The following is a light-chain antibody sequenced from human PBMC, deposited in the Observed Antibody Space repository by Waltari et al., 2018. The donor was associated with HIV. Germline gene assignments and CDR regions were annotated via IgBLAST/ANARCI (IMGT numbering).Light chain of an antibody. V-gene: IGLV2-14*01. CDR2: DVT. CDR3: ASYITSATPV. Sequence: QSALTQPASVSGSPGQSITISCDVDDYKYVSWYQHHPGNAPNVIIYDVTNRPSGLSYRFSGSKSGNTATLTISGLQPEDEADYFCASYITSATPVFGGGTKLTVL. J-gene: IGLJ2*01. CDR1: VDDYKY.